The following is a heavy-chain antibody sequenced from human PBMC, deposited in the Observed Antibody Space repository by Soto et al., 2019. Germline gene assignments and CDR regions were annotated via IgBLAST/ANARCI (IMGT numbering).Heavy chain of an antibody. CDR1: GDSFSSNNAA. V-gene: IGHV6-1*01. CDR2: TYYRSRWYN. CDR3: ARTTSHYWYYMDV. Sequence: PSQTLSLTCAISGDSFSSNNAAWNWIRQSPSRGLEWLGRTYYRSRWYNDYAVSVKSRITVNPDTSKNQFSLQLTSVTPEDTAVYYCARTTSHYWYYMDVWGKGPRSPSP. J-gene: IGHJ6*03. D-gene: IGHD1-26*01.